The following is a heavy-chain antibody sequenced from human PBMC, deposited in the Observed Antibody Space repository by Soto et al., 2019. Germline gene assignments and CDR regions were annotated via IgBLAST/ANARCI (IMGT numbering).Heavy chain of an antibody. J-gene: IGHJ6*03. CDR1: GFTFENYA. CDR2: ISGSGGTT. Sequence: GSLRLSCVASGFTFENYAMSWVRQAPGKGLEWVSAISGSGGTTYYSDSVKGRFTISRDNSKNTVYLQMNDLRVEDAAEYFCAKDGWGFLGVPAGGNSARAVRGKG. D-gene: IGHD3-16*01. V-gene: IGHV3-23*01. CDR3: AKDGWGFLGVPAGGNSARAV.